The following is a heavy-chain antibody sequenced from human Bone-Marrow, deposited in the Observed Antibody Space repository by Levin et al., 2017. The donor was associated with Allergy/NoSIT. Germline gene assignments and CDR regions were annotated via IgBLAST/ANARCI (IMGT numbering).Heavy chain of an antibody. CDR3: ARFGLGFYYGMDV. Sequence: GGSLRLSCAASRLTFRDHDMAWIRQAPGKGPEWVSQISKRGDRIFYADSVKGRFTISRDNDRRSLFLQMNSLRVDDTVVYYCARFGLGFYYGMDVWGQGTTVTVSS. V-gene: IGHV3-11*01. D-gene: IGHD3-10*01. J-gene: IGHJ6*02. CDR1: RLTFRDHD. CDR2: ISKRGDRI.